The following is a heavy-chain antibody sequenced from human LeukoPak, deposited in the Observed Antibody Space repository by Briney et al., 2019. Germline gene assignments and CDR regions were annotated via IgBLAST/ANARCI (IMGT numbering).Heavy chain of an antibody. Sequence: GASVKVSCKASGYSFTGYYIHWVRQAPGQGLEWMGWMNPYSGGTNYAQNFQGRVTMTRDTSISTAYMELSRLTSDDTAVYYCARGAPYYYDSGDYSGWFDPWGQGTLVTVSS. CDR1: GYSFTGYY. CDR3: ARGAPYYYDSGDYSGWFDP. J-gene: IGHJ5*02. D-gene: IGHD3-22*01. V-gene: IGHV1-2*02. CDR2: MNPYSGGT.